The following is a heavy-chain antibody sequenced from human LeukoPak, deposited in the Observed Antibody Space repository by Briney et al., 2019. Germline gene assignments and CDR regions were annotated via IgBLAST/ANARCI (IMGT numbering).Heavy chain of an antibody. J-gene: IGHJ4*02. V-gene: IGHV1-18*01. CDR1: GYTFTSYG. CDR3: ARDRVNTHNWNSDRTNDY. D-gene: IGHD1-7*01. Sequence: GASVKVSCKASGYTFTSYGISWVRQAPGQGLEWMGWISAYNGNTNYAQKLQGRVTMTTDTSTSTAYMELRSLRSDDTAVYYCARDRVNTHNWNSDRTNDYWGQGTLVTVSS. CDR2: ISAYNGNT.